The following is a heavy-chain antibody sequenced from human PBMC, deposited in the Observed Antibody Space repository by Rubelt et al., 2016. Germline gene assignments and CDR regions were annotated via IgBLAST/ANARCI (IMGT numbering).Heavy chain of an antibody. CDR2: IYYTGST. CDR3: SRDRRTDKFSYDAFDI. CDR1: GGSISSGGYY. V-gene: IGHV4-31*03. Sequence: QVQLQESGPGLVKPSQTLSLTCTVSGGSISSGGYYWSWIRQYPGKGLEWIGYIYYTGSTNYNPSLTRRVTISKDTSKNQCSLKLTSVTAADTAIYYCSRDRRTDKFSYDAFDIWGQGTMVTVSS. J-gene: IGHJ3*02.